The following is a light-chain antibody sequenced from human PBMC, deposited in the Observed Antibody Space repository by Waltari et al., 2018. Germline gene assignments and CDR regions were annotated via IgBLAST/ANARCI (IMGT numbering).Light chain of an antibody. CDR2: DAS. V-gene: IGKV3-20*01. Sequence: EIVLTQSPGTLSLSPGQRATLSCRASQSVTNNYLAWYQQKPGQAPRLLIYDASTRATDIPERCSGSGSGTDFTLTISRLEAEDFAVYYCQHFGGSPLITFGQGTRLEIK. CDR1: QSVTNNY. J-gene: IGKJ5*01. CDR3: QHFGGSPLIT.